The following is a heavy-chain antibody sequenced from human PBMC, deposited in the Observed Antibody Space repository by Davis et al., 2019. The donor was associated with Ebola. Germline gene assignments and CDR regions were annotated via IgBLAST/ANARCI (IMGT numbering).Heavy chain of an antibody. J-gene: IGHJ6*04. CDR2: ISYDGSNK. D-gene: IGHD3-3*01. V-gene: IGHV3-30*18. CDR3: TKGVRSSEWLIPLLFGMDV. CDR1: GFTFSSYG. Sequence: PGGSLRLSCAASGFTFSSYGMHWVRQAPGKGLEWVAVISYDGSNKYYADSVKGRFNITRDNSKNTLFLEMNSLRREDTAVYYCTKGVRSSEWLIPLLFGMDVWGKGTTVTVSS.